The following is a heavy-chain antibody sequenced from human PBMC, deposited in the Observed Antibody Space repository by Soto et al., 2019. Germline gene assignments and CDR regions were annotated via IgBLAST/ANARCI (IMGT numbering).Heavy chain of an antibody. J-gene: IGHJ4*02. CDR2: IYQTGTT. Sequence: QVQLQESGPGLVKPSGTLSLTCGVSRGSVSSNNWWTWVRQPPGKGLEWIGEIYQTGTTNYNPSLQSRVTISLDKSNNHFSLKLNSVTAADTAMYYCARRIALSGTAGAPGDWGQGTLVIVSS. CDR3: ARRIALSGTAGAPGD. D-gene: IGHD6-19*01. CDR1: RGSVSSNNW. V-gene: IGHV4-4*02.